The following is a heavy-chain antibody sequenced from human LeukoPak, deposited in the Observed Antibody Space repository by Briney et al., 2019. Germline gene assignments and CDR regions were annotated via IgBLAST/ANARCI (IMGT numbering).Heavy chain of an antibody. CDR1: GYSFTSYW. Sequence: GESLKISCEGSGYSFTSYWIGWVRQMPGKGLEWMGIIYPGDSDTRYSPSFQGQVTISADKSISTAYLQWSSLKASDTAMYYCARSRRAPGTHREYYFDYWGQGTLVTVSS. J-gene: IGHJ4*02. CDR3: ARSRRAPGTHREYYFDY. D-gene: IGHD6-13*01. CDR2: IYPGDSDT. V-gene: IGHV5-51*01.